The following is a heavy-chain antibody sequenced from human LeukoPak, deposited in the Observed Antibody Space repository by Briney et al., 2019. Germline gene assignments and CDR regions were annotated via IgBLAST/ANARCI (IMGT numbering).Heavy chain of an antibody. V-gene: IGHV3-66*01. CDR2: IYSGGST. CDR3: ARDQIFGVVLRYYGMDV. Sequence: GGSLRLSCAASGFTVSSNYMSWVRQAPGKGLEWVSVIYSGGSTYYADSVKGRFTISRDNSKNTLYLQMNSLRAEDTAVYYCARDQIFGVVLRYYGMDVWGQGTTVTVSS. CDR1: GFTVSSNY. D-gene: IGHD3-3*01. J-gene: IGHJ6*02.